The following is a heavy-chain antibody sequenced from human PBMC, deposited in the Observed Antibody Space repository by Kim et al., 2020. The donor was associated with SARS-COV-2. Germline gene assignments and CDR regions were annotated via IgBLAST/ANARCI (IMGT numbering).Heavy chain of an antibody. CDR2: ISYDGSNK. CDR1: GFTFSSYA. Sequence: GGSLRLSCAASGFTFSSYAMHWVRQAPGKGLEWVAVISYDGSNKYYADSVKGRFTISRDNSKNTLYLQMNSLRAEDTAVYYCAGEGASNCDSSGYRHYYYYYGMDVWGQGTTVTVSS. CDR3: AGEGASNCDSSGYRHYYYYYGMDV. V-gene: IGHV3-30*04. D-gene: IGHD3-22*01. J-gene: IGHJ6*02.